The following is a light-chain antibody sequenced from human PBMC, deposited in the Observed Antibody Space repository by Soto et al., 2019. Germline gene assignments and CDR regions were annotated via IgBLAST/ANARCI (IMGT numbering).Light chain of an antibody. Sequence: EIVLTQSPATLSLSPGERATLSCRASQSVSSYLAWYQQKPGQAPRLLIYDASNRATGIPARFSGSGSGTDFTLTISSLEPEDFEVYYCQQRSNWPPWTFGQGNKVEI. CDR2: DAS. CDR1: QSVSSY. CDR3: QQRSNWPPWT. V-gene: IGKV3-11*01. J-gene: IGKJ1*01.